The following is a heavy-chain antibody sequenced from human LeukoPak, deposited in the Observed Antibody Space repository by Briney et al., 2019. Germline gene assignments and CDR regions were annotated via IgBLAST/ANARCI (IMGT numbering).Heavy chain of an antibody. J-gene: IGHJ4*02. CDR3: ARGARPQDILTGPPTGY. Sequence: PGRSLRLSCAASGFTFSSYAMHWVRQAPGKGLEWVAVISYDGSNKYYADSVKGRFTISRDNSKNTLYLQMNSLRAEDTAVYYCARGARPQDILTGPPTGYWGQGTLVTVSS. CDR1: GFTFSSYA. V-gene: IGHV3-30*04. CDR2: ISYDGSNK. D-gene: IGHD3-9*01.